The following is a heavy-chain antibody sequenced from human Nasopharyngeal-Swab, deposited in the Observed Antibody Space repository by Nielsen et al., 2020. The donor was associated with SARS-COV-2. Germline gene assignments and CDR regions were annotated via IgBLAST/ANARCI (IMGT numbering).Heavy chain of an antibody. J-gene: IGHJ4*02. V-gene: IGHV3-73*01. Sequence: GESLKISCAASGFIFSASAIHWVRQASGKGLEWVVRIGDKDHNYATTYGASVPGRFTISRDDSKNTAFLQMDSLKTEDTALYYCTTDFYFDYWGQGTLVTVSS. CDR1: GFIFSASA. CDR2: IGDKDHNYAT. CDR3: TTDFYFDY.